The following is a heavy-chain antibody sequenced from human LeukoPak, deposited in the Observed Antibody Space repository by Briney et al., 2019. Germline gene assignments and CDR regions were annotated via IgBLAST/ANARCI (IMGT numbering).Heavy chain of an antibody. V-gene: IGHV4-39*01. CDR1: GGSISSSSYY. CDR2: IYYSGST. J-gene: IGHJ4*02. D-gene: IGHD3-16*01. Sequence: SETLSLTCTVSGGSISSSSYYWGWIRQPPGKGLEWIGSIYYSGSTYYNPSLKSRVTISVDTSKNQFSLKLSSVTAADTAVYYCASARGPCYFDHWGQGTLVTVSS. CDR3: ASARGPCYFDH.